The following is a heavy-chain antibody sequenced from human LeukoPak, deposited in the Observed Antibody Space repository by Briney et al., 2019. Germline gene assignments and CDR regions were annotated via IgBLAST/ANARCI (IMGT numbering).Heavy chain of an antibody. CDR3: AKDRVPNSSGWYGLDY. D-gene: IGHD6-19*01. CDR1: GFTFSSYG. CDR2: ISYDGSNK. J-gene: IGHJ4*02. V-gene: IGHV3-30*18. Sequence: GGSLRLSCAASGFTFSSYGMHWVRQAPGKGLEWVAVISYDGSNKYYADSVKGRFTISRDNSKNTLYLQMNSLRAEDTAVYYCAKDRVPNSSGWYGLDYWGQGTLVTVSS.